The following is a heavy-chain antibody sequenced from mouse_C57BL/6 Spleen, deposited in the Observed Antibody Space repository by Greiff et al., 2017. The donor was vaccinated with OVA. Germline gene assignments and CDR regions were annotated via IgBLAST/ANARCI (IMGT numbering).Heavy chain of an antibody. CDR1: GYTFTSSG. J-gene: IGHJ2*01. CDR3: ARIDGYYDS. Sequence: EVQLQESGAELVRPGSSVQMSCKTSGYTFTSSGTNWVKQRTGQGLEWIGYIYIVNGYIEFNEKFKGKATLTSDTYSSTAYMQLSSLTSEDSAIYFCARIDGYYDSWGKGTTLTVSS. CDR2: IYIVNGYI. V-gene: IGHV1-58*01. D-gene: IGHD2-3*01.